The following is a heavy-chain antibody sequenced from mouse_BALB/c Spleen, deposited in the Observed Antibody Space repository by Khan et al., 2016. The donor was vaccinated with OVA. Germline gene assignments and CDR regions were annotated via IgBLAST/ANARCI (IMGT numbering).Heavy chain of an antibody. CDR1: GYTFTDFY. Sequence: QVQLQQSGTELARPGASVNLSCKASGYTFTDFYINWVKQRSGQGLEWIGEISPGSGDTYYNEKFKGKATLTADKSSSTAYMQLSSLTSEASADYCCARRNYFGYTFAYWGQGTLVTVSA. V-gene: IGHV1-77*01. CDR2: ISPGSGDT. CDR3: ARRNYFGYTFAY. J-gene: IGHJ3*01. D-gene: IGHD1-2*01.